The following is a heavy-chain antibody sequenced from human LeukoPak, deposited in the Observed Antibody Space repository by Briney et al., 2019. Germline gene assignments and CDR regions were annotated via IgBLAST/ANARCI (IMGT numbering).Heavy chain of an antibody. CDR2: INPSGGTT. V-gene: IGHV1-46*01. J-gene: IGHJ4*02. CDR3: SRDLGGSYNDY. Sequence: ASVKVSCKASGYTFITYYMHWVRQAPGQGLEWVGVINPSGGTTNYSQKFQGRVTMTRDTSTSTVYMELSSLRIEDTAVYYCSRDLGGSYNDYWGQGTMVTVSS. CDR1: GYTFITYY. D-gene: IGHD1-26*01.